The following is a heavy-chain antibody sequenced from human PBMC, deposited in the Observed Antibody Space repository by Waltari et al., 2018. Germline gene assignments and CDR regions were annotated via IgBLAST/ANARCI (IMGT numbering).Heavy chain of an antibody. CDR3: ARGGWGFYLDD. CDR2: ISSSGSYT. V-gene: IGHV3-21*02. J-gene: IGHJ4*02. CDR1: GFPLRSYS. D-gene: IGHD7-27*01. Sequence: EVLLVEAGGGLVKPGGSLRLSRAASGFPLRSYSMNWVRQAPGKGLEWVSSISSSGSYTHYVDSVKGRFTISRDNAKNSLYLQMNTLRAEDTAVYYCARGGWGFYLDDWGQGTLVTSSS.